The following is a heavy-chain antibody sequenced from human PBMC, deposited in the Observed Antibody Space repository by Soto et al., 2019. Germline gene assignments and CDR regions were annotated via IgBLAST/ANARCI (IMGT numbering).Heavy chain of an antibody. D-gene: IGHD3-22*01. CDR3: ARDLIVDGPDNYAMDV. Sequence: ASVQVCCKASGYSLRGNYIHWERQTPGQGLEWMGWINPNSSGTVYAQKFQGRVTMTRDTSLTTVYMQLNRLTSDDSAVYYCARDLIVDGPDNYAMDVWGQGTTVTLSS. J-gene: IGHJ6*02. CDR1: GYSLRGNY. V-gene: IGHV1-2*02. CDR2: INPNSSGT.